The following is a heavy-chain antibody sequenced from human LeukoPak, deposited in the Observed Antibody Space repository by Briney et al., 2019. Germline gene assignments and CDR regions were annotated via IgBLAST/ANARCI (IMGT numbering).Heavy chain of an antibody. CDR2: ISGSGGST. J-gene: IGHJ1*01. CDR1: GFTFSSYA. Sequence: GGSLRLSCAASGFTFSSYAMSWARQAPGKGLEWVSAISGSGGSTYYADSVKGRFTISRDNSKNTLYLQMNSLRAEDTAVYYCAKWIHSSGYYYEYFQHWGQGTLVTVSS. CDR3: AKWIHSSGYYYEYFQH. V-gene: IGHV3-23*01. D-gene: IGHD3-22*01.